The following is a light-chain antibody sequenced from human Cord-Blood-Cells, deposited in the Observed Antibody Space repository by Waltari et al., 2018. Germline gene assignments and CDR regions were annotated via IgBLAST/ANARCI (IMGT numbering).Light chain of an antibody. V-gene: IGKV3-15*01. CDR1: QSVSSN. CDR3: QQYNNWPPLT. Sequence: EIVITQTPATLSALPGERGTRACRASQSVSSNLAWYQQNPGQAPRLLIYGASTRAPGIPARFSGSGSGTEFTLTISSLQSEAFAVYYCQQYNNWPPLTFGGGTKVEIK. J-gene: IGKJ4*01. CDR2: GAS.